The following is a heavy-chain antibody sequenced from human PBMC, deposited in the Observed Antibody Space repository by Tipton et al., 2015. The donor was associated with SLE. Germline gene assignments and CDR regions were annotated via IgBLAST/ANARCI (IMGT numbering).Heavy chain of an antibody. V-gene: IGHV4-59*05. Sequence: TLSLTCTVSGGTVSGHYWSWIRQPPGKGLEWIGSMFYSGSTSYHVSLESRVTISVDTSKNQFSLKLTSVTAADTAVYYCARRNRDFDLFTGYFFDLWGRGTLVTVSS. D-gene: IGHD3-22*01. CDR3: ARRNRDFDLFTGYFFDL. CDR2: MFYSGST. CDR1: GGTVSGHY. J-gene: IGHJ2*01.